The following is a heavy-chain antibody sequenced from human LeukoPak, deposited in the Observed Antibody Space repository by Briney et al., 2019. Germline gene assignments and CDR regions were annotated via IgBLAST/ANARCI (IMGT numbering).Heavy chain of an antibody. J-gene: IGHJ4*02. V-gene: IGHV1-46*01. CDR2: INPSGGST. D-gene: IGHD3-9*01. CDR1: GGTFSSYA. Sequence: VASVKVSCKASGGTFSSYAISWVRQAPGQGLEWMGIINPSGGSTSHAQKFQGRVTMTSDTSTSTVYMELSSLRSDDTAVYYCARRNDILTGFAAYYFDYWGQGTLVTVSS. CDR3: ARRNDILTGFAAYYFDY.